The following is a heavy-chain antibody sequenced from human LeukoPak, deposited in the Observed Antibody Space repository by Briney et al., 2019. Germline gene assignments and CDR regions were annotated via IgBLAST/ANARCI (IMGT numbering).Heavy chain of an antibody. CDR2: IYYSGST. D-gene: IGHD2-15*01. V-gene: IGHV4-59*01. Sequence: SETLSLTCTVSGGSISSYYWSWIRQPPGKGLEWIGYIYYSGSTNYNPSLKSRVTISVDTSKNQFSLKLSSVTAADTAVYYCARGRGRILYFDYWGQGTLVTVSS. CDR1: GGSISSYY. J-gene: IGHJ4*02. CDR3: ARGRGRILYFDY.